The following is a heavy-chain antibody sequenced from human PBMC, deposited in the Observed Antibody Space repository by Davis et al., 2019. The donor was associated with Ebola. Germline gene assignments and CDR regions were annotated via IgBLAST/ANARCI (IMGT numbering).Heavy chain of an antibody. CDR3: ARLFTQWYDAFDI. J-gene: IGHJ3*02. Sequence: MPGGSLRLSCTVSGGSISTYYWSWIRQPPGKGLEYIGYIYYSGSTNYNPSLKSRVTISVDTSKNQFSLKLSSVTAADTAVYYCARLFTQWYDAFDIWSQGTLVTVSS. CDR1: GGSISTYY. CDR2: IYYSGST. V-gene: IGHV4-59*08. D-gene: IGHD6-19*01.